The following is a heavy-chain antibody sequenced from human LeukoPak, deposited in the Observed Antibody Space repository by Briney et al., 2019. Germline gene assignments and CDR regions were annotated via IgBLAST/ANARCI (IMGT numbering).Heavy chain of an antibody. J-gene: IGHJ4*02. D-gene: IGHD3-16*01. Sequence: GGSLRLSCAASGFTFSSYGMHWVRQAPGKGLEWVAVISYDGSNKYYADSVKGRFTISRDNSKNTLYLQMNSLRAEDTAVYYCAKDLGAYDETFDYWGQGTLVIVSS. CDR3: AKDLGAYDETFDY. CDR2: ISYDGSNK. V-gene: IGHV3-30*18. CDR1: GFTFSSYG.